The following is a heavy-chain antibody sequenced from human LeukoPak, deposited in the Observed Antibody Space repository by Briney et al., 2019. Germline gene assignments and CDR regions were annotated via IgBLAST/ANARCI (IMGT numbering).Heavy chain of an antibody. CDR3: ARDQSYGSGSYYRYYYYGMDV. CDR1: GFTFSSYA. CDR2: ISYDGSNK. J-gene: IGHJ6*02. D-gene: IGHD3-10*01. V-gene: IGHV3-30*04. Sequence: GRSLRRSCAASGFTFSSYAMHWVRQAPGKGLEWVAVISYDGSNKYYADSVKGRFTISRDNSKNTLYLQMNSLRAEDTAVYYCARDQSYGSGSYYRYYYYGMDVWGQGTTVTVSS.